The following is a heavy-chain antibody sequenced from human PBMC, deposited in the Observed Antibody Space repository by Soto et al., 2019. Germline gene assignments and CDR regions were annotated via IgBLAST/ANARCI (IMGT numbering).Heavy chain of an antibody. D-gene: IGHD3-10*01. CDR1: GYSFTSYW. CDR3: ARHRTTMVYYGMDV. V-gene: IGHV5-10-1*01. J-gene: IGHJ6*02. Sequence: GESLKISCNGSGYSFTSYWISWVRQMPGKGLEWMGRIDPSDSYTNYSPSFQGHVTISADKSISTAYLQWSSLKASDTAMYYCARHRTTMVYYGMDVWGQGTTVTVSS. CDR2: IDPSDSYT.